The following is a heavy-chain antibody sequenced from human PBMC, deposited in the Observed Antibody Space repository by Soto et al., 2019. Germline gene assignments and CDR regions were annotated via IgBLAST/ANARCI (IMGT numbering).Heavy chain of an antibody. Sequence: GGSLRLSCAASAFTLSKFVMHWVRQAPGRGLEWVAVTSNDGSNTFYADSVKGRFTISRDNSKNTVYLQMNRLRSEDTAVYYCARGDLDVWGQGTPVTGS. CDR3: ARGDLDV. J-gene: IGHJ6*02. CDR2: TSNDGSNT. V-gene: IGHV3-30-3*01. CDR1: AFTLSKFV.